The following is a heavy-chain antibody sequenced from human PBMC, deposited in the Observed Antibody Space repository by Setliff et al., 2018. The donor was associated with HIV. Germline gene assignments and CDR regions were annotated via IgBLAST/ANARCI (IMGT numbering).Heavy chain of an antibody. Sequence: GGSLRLSCAASGFTFSNAWMNWVRQAPGKVLEWVARLRSKIDGGTTEYAAPVKGSFTISRDDSKNTQYLQMNSLKTEDTAIYYCTTKPPAADFQHWGQGTLVTVSS. J-gene: IGHJ1*01. D-gene: IGHD2-2*01. CDR1: GFTFSNAW. CDR2: LRSKIDGGTT. V-gene: IGHV3-15*07. CDR3: TTKPPAADFQH.